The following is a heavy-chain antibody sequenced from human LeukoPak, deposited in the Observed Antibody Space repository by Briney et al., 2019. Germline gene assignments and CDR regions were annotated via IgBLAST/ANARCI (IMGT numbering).Heavy chain of an antibody. CDR2: IIPIFGTA. Sequence: GASVKVSCKASGGTFSSYAISWVRQAPGQGLEWMGGIIPIFGTANYAQKFQGRVTITADESTSTAYTELSSLRSGDTAVYYCAREPQMVEFDYWGQGTLVTVSS. V-gene: IGHV1-69*13. CDR1: GGTFSSYA. D-gene: IGHD3-10*01. CDR3: AREPQMVEFDY. J-gene: IGHJ4*02.